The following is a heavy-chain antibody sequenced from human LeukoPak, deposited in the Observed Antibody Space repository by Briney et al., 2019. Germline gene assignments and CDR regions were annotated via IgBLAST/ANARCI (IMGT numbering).Heavy chain of an antibody. CDR3: AYGGFFFNY. Sequence: GGSLRLSCATSGFTFSDYWMSWVRQAPGKGLEWVANIKQDGSERNYVDSLRGRFTISRDNTKNSLSLQMNSLRVEDTAVYYCAYGGFFFNYWGQGTMVTVPS. CDR1: GFTFSDYW. CDR2: IKQDGSER. D-gene: IGHD3-10*01. J-gene: IGHJ4*02. V-gene: IGHV3-7*01.